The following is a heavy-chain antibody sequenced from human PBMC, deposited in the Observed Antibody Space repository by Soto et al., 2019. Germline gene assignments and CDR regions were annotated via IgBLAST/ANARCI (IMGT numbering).Heavy chain of an antibody. CDR3: ARDAGYESSGYYFDS. J-gene: IGHJ4*02. Sequence: GGSLRLSCAASGFTFSSYGMHWVRQAPGKGLEWVAVIWYDGSNKGCADSVKGRFTISRDNSKNTLYLQMNSLRAEDTAVYYCARDAGYESSGYYFDSWGQGTLVTVSS. D-gene: IGHD3-22*01. CDR2: IWYDGSNK. CDR1: GFTFSSYG. V-gene: IGHV3-33*01.